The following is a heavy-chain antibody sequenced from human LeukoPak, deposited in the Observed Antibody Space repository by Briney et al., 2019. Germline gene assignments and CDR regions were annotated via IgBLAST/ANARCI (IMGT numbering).Heavy chain of an antibody. J-gene: IGHJ6*02. CDR2: INHSRST. CDR3: ARANRVYYYYYGMDV. Sequence: SETLSLTCAVYGGSFSGYYWSWIRQPPGKGLEWIGEINHSRSTNYNPSLKSRVTISVDTSKNQFSLKLSSVTAADTAVYYCARANRVYYYYYGMDVWGQGTTVTVSS. CDR1: GGSFSGYY. V-gene: IGHV4-34*01.